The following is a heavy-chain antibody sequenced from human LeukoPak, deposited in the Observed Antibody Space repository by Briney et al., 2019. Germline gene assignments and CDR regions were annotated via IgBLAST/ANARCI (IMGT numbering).Heavy chain of an antibody. D-gene: IGHD3-9*01. J-gene: IGHJ6*03. V-gene: IGHV3-23*01. CDR1: GFTFSSYG. CDR2: ISGSGGST. CDR3: AKDAQYYDILTGYRYYYYYYYMDV. Sequence: PGGSLRLSCAASGFTFSSYGMSWVRQAPGKGLEWVSAISGSGGSTYYVDSVKGRFTISRDNSKNTLYLQMNSLRAEDTAVYYCAKDAQYYDILTGYRYYYYYYYMDVWGKGTTVTISS.